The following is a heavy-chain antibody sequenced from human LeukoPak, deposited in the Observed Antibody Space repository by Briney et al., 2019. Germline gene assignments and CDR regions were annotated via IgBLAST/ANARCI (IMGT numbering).Heavy chain of an antibody. CDR3: ARGRYSYGFDY. J-gene: IGHJ4*02. CDR1: GGSFSGYY. D-gene: IGHD5-18*01. Sequence: AETLSLTCAVYGGSFSGYYWSWIRQPPGKGLEWIGEINHSGSTNYNPSLKSRVTISVDTSKNQFSLKLSSVTAADTAVYYCARGRYSYGFDYWGQGTLVTVSS. V-gene: IGHV4-34*01. CDR2: INHSGST.